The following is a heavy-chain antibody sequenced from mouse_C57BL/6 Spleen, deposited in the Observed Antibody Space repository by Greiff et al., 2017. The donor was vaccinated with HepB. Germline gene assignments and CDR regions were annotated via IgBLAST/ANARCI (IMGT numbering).Heavy chain of an antibody. CDR2: IYPESGNT. CDR3: ARTGTYYYAMDY. CDR1: GYTFTDYY. V-gene: IGHV1-76*01. D-gene: IGHD4-1*01. J-gene: IGHJ4*01. Sequence: QVQLKESGAELVRPGASVKLSCKASGYTFTDYYINWVKQRPGQGLEWIARIYPESGNTYYNEKFKGKATLTVEKSSSTAYMQLSSLTSDDSAVYYCARTGTYYYAMDYWGQGTSVTVYS.